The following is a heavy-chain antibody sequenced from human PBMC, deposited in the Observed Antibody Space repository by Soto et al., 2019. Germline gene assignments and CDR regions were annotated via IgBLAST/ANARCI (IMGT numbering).Heavy chain of an antibody. J-gene: IGHJ4*02. CDR3: ANDGVTGAFDY. Sequence: GGSLRLACAASGFTFISYAMSWVRPAPGKGLEWVSAISGSGGSTYYADSVKGRFTISRDNSKNTLYLQMNILRAEVSAVYCCANDGVTGAFDYWGQGTLVTVSS. V-gene: IGHV3-23*01. D-gene: IGHD1-20*01. CDR1: GFTFISYA. CDR2: ISGSGGST.